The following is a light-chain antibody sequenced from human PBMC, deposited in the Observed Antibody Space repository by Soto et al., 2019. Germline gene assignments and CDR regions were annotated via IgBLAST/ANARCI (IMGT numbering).Light chain of an antibody. J-gene: IGKJ4*01. V-gene: IGKV3-11*01. Sequence: EVVLTQSPATLSSSPGESVTLSCRASQSINTYLAWYKQKPCQAPRLLIYDASYRAAGIPSRFSGSGSGTDFNLTISSLEPADFAIYHCQQRSNWPLTFGGGTKVEI. CDR3: QQRSNWPLT. CDR2: DAS. CDR1: QSINTY.